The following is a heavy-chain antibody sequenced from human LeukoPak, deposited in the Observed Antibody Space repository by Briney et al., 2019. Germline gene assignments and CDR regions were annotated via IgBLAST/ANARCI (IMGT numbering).Heavy chain of an antibody. CDR2: INQDGSEK. CDR1: GLTFSRYW. D-gene: IGHD1-26*01. Sequence: GGSLRLSCVASGLTFSRYWMSWVRQAPGKGLEWVANINQDGSEKYYVDSVKGRFTISRDNAKNSLYLQMDSLGPEDTAVYYCARDPYSGNYGTYYYYYMDVWGKGTTVTISS. CDR3: ARDPYSGNYGTYYYYYMDV. V-gene: IGHV3-7*01. J-gene: IGHJ6*03.